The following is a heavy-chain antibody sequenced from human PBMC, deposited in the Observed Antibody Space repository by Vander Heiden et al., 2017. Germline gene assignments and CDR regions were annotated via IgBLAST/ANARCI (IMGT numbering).Heavy chain of an antibody. CDR2: MSYDGSKK. CDR3: ARGDYGDTAFGY. Sequence: QVQLVESGGGVVQPGRSLRLSCAASGFTFSSYAMHWVRQAPGKGLEWVAVMSYDGSKKYYAAAVKGRFTISRDNSKNTLYLKMNSLRPEDTAVYYCARGDYGDTAFGYWGQGTLVTVSS. CDR1: GFTFSSYA. V-gene: IGHV3-30*01. D-gene: IGHD4-17*01. J-gene: IGHJ4*02.